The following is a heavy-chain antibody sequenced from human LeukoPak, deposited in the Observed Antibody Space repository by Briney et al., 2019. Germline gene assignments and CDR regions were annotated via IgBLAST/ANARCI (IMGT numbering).Heavy chain of an antibody. CDR2: INSDGSMR. J-gene: IGHJ4*02. CDR3: TRERYYDTHLDY. Sequence: GGSLRLSCAASGFAFSDYWMHWVRQAPGKGLVWVSRINSDGSMRHYADSVKGRFTISRDNAKNTLYLQMDSLRAEDTAVYYCTRERYYDTHLDYWGQGTLVTGSS. CDR1: GFAFSDYW. V-gene: IGHV3-74*01. D-gene: IGHD3-22*01.